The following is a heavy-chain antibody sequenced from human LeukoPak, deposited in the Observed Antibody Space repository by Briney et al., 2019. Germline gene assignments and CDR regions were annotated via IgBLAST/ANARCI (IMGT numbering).Heavy chain of an antibody. CDR1: GGSISSGGYY. Sequence: PSETLSLTCTVSGGSISSGGYYWSWIRQHPGKGLEWIGCIYYSGSTYYNPSLKSRVTISVDTSKNQFSLKLSSVTAADTAVYYCARGTGSGWGRRPPSWAYWYFDLWGRGTLVTASS. CDR2: IYYSGST. J-gene: IGHJ2*01. V-gene: IGHV4-31*03. D-gene: IGHD6-19*01. CDR3: ARGTGSGWGRRPPSWAYWYFDL.